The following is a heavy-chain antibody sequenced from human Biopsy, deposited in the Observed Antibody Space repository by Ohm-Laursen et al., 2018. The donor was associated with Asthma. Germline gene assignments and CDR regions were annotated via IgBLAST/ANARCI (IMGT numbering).Heavy chain of an antibody. V-gene: IGHV3-21*01. J-gene: IGHJ4*02. Sequence: SLRLSCTASGFTFSPYSMNWVRPAPGKGLQWVSSISSTGTYIYYADSVKGRFTISRDNAKTSLYLQMNSLRAEDTAVYYCSRDRGESGYDFGRYDYWGQGTLVTVSS. CDR3: SRDRGESGYDFGRYDY. CDR2: ISSTGTYI. CDR1: GFTFSPYS. D-gene: IGHD5-12*01.